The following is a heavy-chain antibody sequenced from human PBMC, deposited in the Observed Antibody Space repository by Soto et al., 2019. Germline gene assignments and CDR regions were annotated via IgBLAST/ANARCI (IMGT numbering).Heavy chain of an antibody. CDR2: IYYSGST. D-gene: IGHD6-13*01. CDR3: ARQESSSWPVDY. Sequence: QLQLQESGPGLVKPSETLSLTCTISGGSISSSSYYWGWIRQPPGKGLEWIGSIYYSGSTYYNPSLKSRVTISVDTSKNQFSLKLSSVTAADTAVYYCARQESSSWPVDYWGQGTLVTVSS. CDR1: GGSISSSSYY. V-gene: IGHV4-39*01. J-gene: IGHJ4*02.